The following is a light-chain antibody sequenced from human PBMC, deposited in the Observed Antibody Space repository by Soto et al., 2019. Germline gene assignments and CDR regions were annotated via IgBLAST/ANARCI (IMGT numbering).Light chain of an antibody. V-gene: IGKV1-39*01. J-gene: IGKJ4*01. CDR3: QQSYSTPLT. CDR2: AAS. Sequence: DIQVTQSPSSLSACVGDRVTITCRASQSIASYLNWYQQKPGKAPKFLIYAASSLETGVPSRFSGSGSGTDFTLTISSLQPEDFATYYCQQSYSTPLTFGGGTKVEMK. CDR1: QSIASY.